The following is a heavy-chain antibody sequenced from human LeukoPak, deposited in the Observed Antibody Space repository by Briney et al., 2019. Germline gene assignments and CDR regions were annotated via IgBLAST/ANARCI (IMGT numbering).Heavy chain of an antibody. CDR2: FDPEDGET. CDR3: ATGITIFGVVRWAFDI. J-gene: IGHJ3*02. D-gene: IGHD3-3*01. CDR1: GYTFTSYG. V-gene: IGHV1-24*01. Sequence: GASVKVSCKASGYTFTSYGISWVRQAPGKGLEWMGGFDPEDGETIYAQKFQGRVTMTEDTSTDTAYMELSSLRSEDTAVYYCATGITIFGVVRWAFDIWGQGTMVTVSS.